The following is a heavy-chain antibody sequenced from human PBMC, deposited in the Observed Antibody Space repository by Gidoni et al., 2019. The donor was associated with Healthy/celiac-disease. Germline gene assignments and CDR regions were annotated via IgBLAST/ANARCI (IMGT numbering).Heavy chain of an antibody. V-gene: IGHV3-23*01. J-gene: IGHJ5*02. CDR2: ISGSGGST. CDR3: AKGGLDNQGGVYNWFDP. CDR1: GFTFSSYA. Sequence: EVQLLESGGGLVQPGGSLRLSCAASGFTFSSYAMSWVRQAPGKGLEWVSAISGSGGSTYYADSVKGRFTISRDNSKNTLYLQMNSLRAEDTAVYYCAKGGLDNQGGVYNWFDPWGQGTLVTVSS. D-gene: IGHD3-16*01.